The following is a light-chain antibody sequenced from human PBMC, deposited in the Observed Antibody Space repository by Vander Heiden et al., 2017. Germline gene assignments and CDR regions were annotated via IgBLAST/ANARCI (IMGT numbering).Light chain of an antibody. J-gene: IGKJ1*01. Sequence: EIVMTQSLATLSVSPGERATLSCRASQSVSTNLAWYQQKPGQGPRLLIFAASTRAPGVPDRISGSGSGTEFALTISSLQSEDFAVYFCQQYNNWPPWTFGQGTKVEIK. V-gene: IGKV3-15*01. CDR2: AAS. CDR3: QQYNNWPPWT. CDR1: QSVSTN.